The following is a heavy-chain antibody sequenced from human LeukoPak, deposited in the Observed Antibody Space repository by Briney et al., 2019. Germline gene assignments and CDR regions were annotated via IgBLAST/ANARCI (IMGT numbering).Heavy chain of an antibody. V-gene: IGHV4-30-4*08. Sequence: SETLSLTCTVSGGSISSGDYYWSWIRQPPGKGLEWIGYIYYSRSTYYNPSLKSRITISVDTSKNQFSLKLSSVTAADTAVYYCARPARYFGPMDVWGKGTTVTVSS. D-gene: IGHD3-9*01. J-gene: IGHJ6*03. CDR3: ARPARYFGPMDV. CDR1: GGSISSGDYY. CDR2: IYYSRST.